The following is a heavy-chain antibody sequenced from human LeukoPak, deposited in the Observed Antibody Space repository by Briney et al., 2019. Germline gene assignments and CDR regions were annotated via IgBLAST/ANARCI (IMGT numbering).Heavy chain of an antibody. J-gene: IGHJ4*02. V-gene: IGHV3-15*01. CDR2: IKSKTDGGTT. Sequence: GGSLRLSCEASGFTFVNPWMTWVGQPPGKGLNWVGRIKSKTDGGTTDYAAPVKGRFTISRDDSKNKLYLQMNSLKTEDTAVYYCTAYSSGWYWGQGTLVTVSS. CDR1: GFTFVNPW. CDR3: TAYSSGWY. D-gene: IGHD6-19*01.